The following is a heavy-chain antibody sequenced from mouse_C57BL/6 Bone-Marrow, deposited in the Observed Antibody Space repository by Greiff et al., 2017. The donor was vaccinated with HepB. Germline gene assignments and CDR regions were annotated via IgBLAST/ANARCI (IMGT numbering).Heavy chain of an antibody. J-gene: IGHJ4*01. CDR3: ARGDYYGSSYDYAMDY. D-gene: IGHD1-1*01. V-gene: IGHV1-81*01. CDR1: GYTFTSYG. Sequence: QVQLQQSGAELARPGASVKLSCKASGYTFTSYGISWVKQRTGQGLEWIGEIYPRSGNTYYNEKFKGKATLTADKSSSTAYMELRSLTSEDSAVYFCARGDYYGSSYDYAMDYWGQGTSVTVSS. CDR2: IYPRSGNT.